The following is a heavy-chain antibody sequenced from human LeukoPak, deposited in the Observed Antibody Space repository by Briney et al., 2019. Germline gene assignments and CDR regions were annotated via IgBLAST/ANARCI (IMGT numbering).Heavy chain of an antibody. D-gene: IGHD3-10*01. CDR3: ARGPSITMVRGGQWYYYMDV. Sequence: ASVKVSCKASGYTFTRYYMHWGGQAPGQGLEGMGWIHPSGGRINYAPKFQGRVTMTRDPSTSTVYMELSSLRSEDTAVYYCARGPSITMVRGGQWYYYMDVWGKGTTVTISS. CDR2: IHPSGGRI. J-gene: IGHJ6*03. CDR1: GYTFTRYY. V-gene: IGHV1-46*01.